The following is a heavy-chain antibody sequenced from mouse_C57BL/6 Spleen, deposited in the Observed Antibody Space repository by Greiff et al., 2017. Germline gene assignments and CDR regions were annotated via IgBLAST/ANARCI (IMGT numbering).Heavy chain of an antibody. Sequence: EVQLVESGGDLVKPGGSLKLSCAASGFTFSSYGMSWVRQTPDKRLEWVATISSGGSYTYYPDSVKGRFTISRDNAKNTLYMQMSSLNSEDTAMYYCTRHISYYFDYWGQGTTLTVSS. CDR3: TRHISYYFDY. D-gene: IGHD5-1-1*01. CDR1: GFTFSSYG. V-gene: IGHV5-6*01. CDR2: ISSGGSYT. J-gene: IGHJ2*01.